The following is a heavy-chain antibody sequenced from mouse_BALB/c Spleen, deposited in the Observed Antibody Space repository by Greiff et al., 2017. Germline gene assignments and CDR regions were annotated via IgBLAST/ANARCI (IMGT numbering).Heavy chain of an antibody. CDR1: GFTFSSYG. CDR3: ARRGITTATHYFDY. V-gene: IGHV5-6*02. CDR2: ISSGGSYT. J-gene: IGHJ2*01. Sequence: EVNVVESGGDLVKPGGSLKLSCAASGFTFSSYGMSWVRQTPDKRLEWVATISSGGSYTYYPDSVKGRFTISRDNAKNTLYLQMSSLKSEDTAMYYCARRGITTATHYFDYWGQGTTLTVSS. D-gene: IGHD1-2*01.